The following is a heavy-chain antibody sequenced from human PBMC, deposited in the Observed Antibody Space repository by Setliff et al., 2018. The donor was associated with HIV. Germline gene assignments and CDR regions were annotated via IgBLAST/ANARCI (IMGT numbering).Heavy chain of an antibody. CDR3: ARDRGGSYTPLDF. D-gene: IGHD1-26*01. J-gene: IGHJ4*02. V-gene: IGHV3-48*01. CDR2: ISGSGSGV. Sequence: GSLRLSCAASGFTFSSYSMNWVRQSPGKGLEWVSYISGSGSGVDYADSVKGRFTVSRDNARNSLYLQLNSLRAEDTAVYYCARDRGGSYTPLDFWGQGTLVTVSS. CDR1: GFTFSSYS.